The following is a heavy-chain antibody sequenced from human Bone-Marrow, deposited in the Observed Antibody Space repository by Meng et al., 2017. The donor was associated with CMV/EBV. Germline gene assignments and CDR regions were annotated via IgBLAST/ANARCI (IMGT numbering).Heavy chain of an antibody. V-gene: IGHV4-59*01. CDR1: GFTFSSYS. J-gene: IGHJ4*02. Sequence: SCAASGFTFSSYSMNWVRQPPGKGLEWIGYIYYNGGTNYNPSLKSRVTISVDTSKNQFSLKLSSVTAADTAVYYCARDAGASPFDYWGQGTLVTVSS. CDR2: IYYNGGT. CDR3: ARDAGASPFDY. D-gene: IGHD1-26*01.